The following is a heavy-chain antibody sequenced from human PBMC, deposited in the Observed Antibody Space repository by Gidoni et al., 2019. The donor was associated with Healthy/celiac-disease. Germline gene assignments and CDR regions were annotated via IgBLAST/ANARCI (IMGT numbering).Heavy chain of an antibody. J-gene: IGHJ6*02. CDR1: GGSFSGYY. V-gene: IGHV4-34*01. CDR2: INHSGST. Sequence: QVQLQQWGAGLLKPSETLSLTCAVYGGSFSGYYWSWIRQPPGKGLEWIGEINHSGSTNYNPSIKSRVTISVDTSKNQFSLKLSSVTAADTAVYYCARQRYYYGSGRYRLYGMDVWGQGTTVTVSS. CDR3: ARQRYYYGSGRYRLYGMDV. D-gene: IGHD3-10*01.